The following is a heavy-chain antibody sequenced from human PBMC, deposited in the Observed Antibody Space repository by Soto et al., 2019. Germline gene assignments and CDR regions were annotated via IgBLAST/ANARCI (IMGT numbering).Heavy chain of an antibody. Sequence: SLKVSCKASGGTFSSYAISWVRQAPGQGLEWMGGIIPIFGTANYAQKFQGRVTITADESTSTAYMELSSLRSEDTAVYYCARRRAILDGYFYGDYLFDYWGQGTLVTVSS. CDR3: ARRRAILDGYFYGDYLFDY. V-gene: IGHV1-69*13. CDR2: IIPIFGTA. CDR1: GGTFSSYA. D-gene: IGHD4-17*01. J-gene: IGHJ4*02.